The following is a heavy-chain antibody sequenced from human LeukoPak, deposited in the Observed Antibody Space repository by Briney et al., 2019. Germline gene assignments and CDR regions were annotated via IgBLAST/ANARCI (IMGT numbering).Heavy chain of an antibody. Sequence: GSLRLSCTASGFSFSTYGMGWVRQAPGAGLEWVAAITDSSDYTYFADSMKGRFTISRDNSKNMLYLQMSSLRADDTAVYYCAKDARRTNGWYYFDYWGQGALVTVSS. D-gene: IGHD6-19*01. J-gene: IGHJ4*02. V-gene: IGHV3-23*01. CDR2: ITDSSDYT. CDR1: GFSFSTYG. CDR3: AKDARRTNGWYYFDY.